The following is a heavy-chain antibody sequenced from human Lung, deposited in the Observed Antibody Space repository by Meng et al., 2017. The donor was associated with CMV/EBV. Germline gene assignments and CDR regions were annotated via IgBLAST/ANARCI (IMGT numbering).Heavy chain of an antibody. CDR1: GGSISSSNW. D-gene: IGHD2-21*02. CDR3: ARVVTALWGYYFDY. J-gene: IGHJ4*02. Sequence: QAEVQESGPGLETPSGTLSLTCAVSGGSISSSNWWSWVRQPPGKGLEWIGEIYHSGSTNYNPSLKSRVTISVDKSKNQFSLKLSSVTAADTAVYYCARVVTALWGYYFDYWGQGTLVTVSS. CDR2: IYHSGST. V-gene: IGHV4-4*02.